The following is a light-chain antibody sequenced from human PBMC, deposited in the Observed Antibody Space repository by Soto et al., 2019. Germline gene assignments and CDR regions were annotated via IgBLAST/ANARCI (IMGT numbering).Light chain of an antibody. CDR3: QQYNSYSET. CDR1: QSISDW. CDR2: KAS. Sequence: DIQMTQSPSTLSASVGDRVTITCRASQSISDWLAWYQQKPGKAPKLLIYKASSLESGVPSRFSGSGSGTEFTLTLSSLQPDDFATYYCQQYNSYSETFGQGPKVEVK. V-gene: IGKV1-5*03. J-gene: IGKJ1*01.